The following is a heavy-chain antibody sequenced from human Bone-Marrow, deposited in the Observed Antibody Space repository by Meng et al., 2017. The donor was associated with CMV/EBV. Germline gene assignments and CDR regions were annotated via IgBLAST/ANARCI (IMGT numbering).Heavy chain of an antibody. CDR1: EGTFSSYA. CDR3: ARSEVATASGGYFDY. J-gene: IGHJ4*02. Sequence: YEGTFSSYALSWIRLAHGPGLVLLGRIIPIFGTANYAQKFQGRVTITADESTSTAYMELSSLRSEDTAVYYCARSEVATASGGYFDYWGQGTLVTVSS. V-gene: IGHV1-69*15. CDR2: IIPIFGTA. D-gene: IGHD5-12*01.